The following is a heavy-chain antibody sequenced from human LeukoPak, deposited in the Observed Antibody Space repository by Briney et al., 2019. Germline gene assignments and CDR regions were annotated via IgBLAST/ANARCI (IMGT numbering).Heavy chain of an antibody. Sequence: GGSLRLSCAASGFTFSNAWMSWVRQAPGKGLEWVGRIKSKTDGGTTDYAAPVKGRFTISRDDSKNTLYLQMNSLKTGDTAVYYCTTADYCGGDCYSFDYWGQGTLVTVSS. J-gene: IGHJ4*02. CDR2: IKSKTDGGTT. V-gene: IGHV3-15*01. CDR1: GFTFSNAW. D-gene: IGHD2-21*02. CDR3: TTADYCGGDCYSFDY.